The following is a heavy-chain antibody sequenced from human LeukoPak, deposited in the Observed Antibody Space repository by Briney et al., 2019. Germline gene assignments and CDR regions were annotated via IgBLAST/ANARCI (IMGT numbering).Heavy chain of an antibody. Sequence: SETLSLTCGVSGGSVISTNRWTWVRQPPGKGLEWIGEVHLDGRTNYNPSLESRLTISVDLSENHVSLKLTSVTAADTAVYYCAREGGFYRPLDYSGQGTLVTVSS. J-gene: IGHJ4*02. CDR1: GGSVISTNR. V-gene: IGHV4-4*02. CDR3: AREGGFYRPLDY. CDR2: VHLDGRT. D-gene: IGHD3-3*01.